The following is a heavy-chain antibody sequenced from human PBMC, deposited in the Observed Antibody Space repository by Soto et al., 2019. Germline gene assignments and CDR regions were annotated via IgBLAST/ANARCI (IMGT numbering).Heavy chain of an antibody. CDR3: ARGIAAAGPKLDY. CDR2: MSSATGTT. J-gene: IGHJ4*02. CDR1: GFTFSSYV. D-gene: IGHD6-13*01. V-gene: IGHV3-48*01. Sequence: LRLSCVASGFTFSSYVMTRVRQSPGKGLEWVSGMSSATGTTDYADSVKGRFTISRDNAKNSLYLQMNSLRADDTAVYYCARGIAAAGPKLDYWGQGTLVTVSS.